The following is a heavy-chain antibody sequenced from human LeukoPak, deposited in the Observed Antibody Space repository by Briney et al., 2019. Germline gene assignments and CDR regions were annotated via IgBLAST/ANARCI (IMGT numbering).Heavy chain of an antibody. CDR1: GFTFYDFG. V-gene: IGHV3-20*04. Sequence: GGSLRLSCAASGFTFYDFGMCSGCHAPGKGLEWVSGINWNGGSTGYADSVKGRFTISRDNAKNSLYLQMNSLRAEDTALYYCARDALGGEPGDYWGQGTLVTVSS. CDR3: ARDALGGEPGDY. D-gene: IGHD3-16*01. CDR2: INWNGGST. J-gene: IGHJ4*02.